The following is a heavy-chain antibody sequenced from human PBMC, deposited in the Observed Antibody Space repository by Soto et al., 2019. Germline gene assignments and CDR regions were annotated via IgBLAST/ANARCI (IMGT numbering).Heavy chain of an antibody. Sequence: ASVKVSCKASGYTFTSYGISWVRQAPGQGLEWMGWISAYNGNTNYAQKPQGRVTMTTDTSTSTAYMELRSLRSDDTAVYYCARDYYGSGRLNAHNWFDPWGQGTLVTVSS. CDR2: ISAYNGNT. D-gene: IGHD3-10*01. J-gene: IGHJ5*02. CDR3: ARDYYGSGRLNAHNWFDP. V-gene: IGHV1-18*01. CDR1: GYTFTSYG.